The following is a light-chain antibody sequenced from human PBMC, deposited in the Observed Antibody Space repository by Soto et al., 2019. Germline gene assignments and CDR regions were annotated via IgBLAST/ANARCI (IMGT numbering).Light chain of an antibody. V-gene: IGKV3-11*01. CDR2: YTS. J-gene: IGKJ1*01. Sequence: EIVLTQSPATLSSSPGETATLSCRASQYVGTRLAWYQHKPSQAPRLLIYYTSNRATGIPARFSGSGSGTDFTLTINSLAPEDFAIYYCHQRQSWPRTFGQGTKV. CDR1: QYVGTR. CDR3: HQRQSWPRT.